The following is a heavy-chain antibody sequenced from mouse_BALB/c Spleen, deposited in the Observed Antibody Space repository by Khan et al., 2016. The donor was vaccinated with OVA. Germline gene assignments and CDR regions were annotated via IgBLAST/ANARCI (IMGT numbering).Heavy chain of an antibody. V-gene: IGHV8-12*01. Sequence: QVQLKQSGPGILQPSQTLSLTCSFSGFSLSTSGLGVSWIRQPSGQGLEWLAHIYWDDAKRYNPSLKTRLTISKDTSRNQVFLKITSVETADTATYYCVRNLDDYDPWFAYWGQGTLVTVSA. CDR1: GFSLSTSGLG. CDR3: VRNLDDYDPWFAY. D-gene: IGHD2-4*01. CDR2: IYWDDAK. J-gene: IGHJ3*01.